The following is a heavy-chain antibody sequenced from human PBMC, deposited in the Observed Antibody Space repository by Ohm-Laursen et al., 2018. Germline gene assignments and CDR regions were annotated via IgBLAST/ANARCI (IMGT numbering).Heavy chain of an antibody. V-gene: IGHV4-59*01. D-gene: IGHD1-1*01. Sequence: SQTLSLTCTVSGGSISRYYWSWIRQPPGKGLEWIGYVYYNGYTNYNPSLKSRVTISVDTPKNQFSLRLSSVTAADTAVYYCARYTAPYYYYGMDVWGQGTTVTVSS. CDR3: ARYTAPYYYYGMDV. CDR2: VYYNGYT. J-gene: IGHJ6*02. CDR1: GGSISRYY.